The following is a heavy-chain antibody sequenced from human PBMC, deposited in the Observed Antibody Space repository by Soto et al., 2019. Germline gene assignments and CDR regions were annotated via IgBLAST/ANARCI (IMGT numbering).Heavy chain of an antibody. CDR1: SGSISSSNW. D-gene: IGHD4-17*01. CDR2: IYHSGST. V-gene: IGHV4-4*02. CDR3: ARVRGGDYVEGYFDL. Sequence: QVQLQESGPGLVKPSGTLSLTCAVSSGSISSSNWWSWVRQPPGKGLEWIGGIYHSGSTNYNPSLKSRITISVDKSKNQFALKLSSVTAADTAVYYCARVRGGDYVEGYFDLWGRGTLVTVSS. J-gene: IGHJ2*01.